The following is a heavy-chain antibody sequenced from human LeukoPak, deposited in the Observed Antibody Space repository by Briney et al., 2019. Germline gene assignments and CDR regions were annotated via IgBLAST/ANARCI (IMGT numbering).Heavy chain of an antibody. J-gene: IGHJ4*02. CDR2: IKQDGSEK. CDR1: GVTFSSYW. V-gene: IGHV3-7*01. CDR3: ATSPGRVR. Sequence: GGTLRLSCAVSGVTFSSYWMSWVRQAPGKGLEWVANIKQDGSEKYYVDSVKGRFTISRENAKNSLYLQMNSLRAEDTAVYYCATSPGRVRWGQGTLVTVSS. D-gene: IGHD5-24*01.